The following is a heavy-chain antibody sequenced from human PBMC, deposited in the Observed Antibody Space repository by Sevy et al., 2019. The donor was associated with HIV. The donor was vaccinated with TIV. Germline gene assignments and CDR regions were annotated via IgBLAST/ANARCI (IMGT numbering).Heavy chain of an antibody. Sequence: ASVKVSCKASGGTFSSYAISWVLQAPGQGLEWMGGSIPIFGTANYAQKFQGRVTITADESTSTAYMELSSLGSEDTAVYYCASQIAAAGNYYYYYGMDVWGQGTTVTVSS. J-gene: IGHJ6*02. CDR2: SIPIFGTA. D-gene: IGHD6-13*01. V-gene: IGHV1-69*13. CDR1: GGTFSSYA. CDR3: ASQIAAAGNYYYYYGMDV.